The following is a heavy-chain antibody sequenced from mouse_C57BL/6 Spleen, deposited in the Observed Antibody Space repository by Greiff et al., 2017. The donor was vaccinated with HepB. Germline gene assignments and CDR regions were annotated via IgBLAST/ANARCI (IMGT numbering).Heavy chain of an antibody. CDR1: GFTFSDYY. CDR3: SRENFYEYYTMCY. D-gene: IGHD2-3*01. J-gene: IGHJ4*01. CDR2: INHDGSST. V-gene: IGHV5-16*01. Sequence: EVKLMEPEGGLVQPGSSMKLSCTASGFTFSDYYMAWVRQVPEKGLEWVANINHDGSSTYYLDSLKSRFIISRDNAMNILYLQMSSLKSEDTATYYFSRENFYEYYTMCYWGQRPSVTAAS.